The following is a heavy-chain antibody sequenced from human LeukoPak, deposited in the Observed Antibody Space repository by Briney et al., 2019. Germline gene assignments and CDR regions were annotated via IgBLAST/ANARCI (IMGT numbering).Heavy chain of an antibody. D-gene: IGHD2-21*01. CDR3: ASEYCGGDCGWFDP. CDR1: GGSISSYY. V-gene: IGHV4-59*08. Sequence: SETLSLTCTVSGGSISSYYWSWIRQPPGKGLEWIGYIYYSGSTNYNPSLKSRVTISVDTSKNQFSLKLSSVTAADTAVYYCASEYCGGDCGWFDPWGQGTLVTVSS. CDR2: IYYSGST. J-gene: IGHJ5*02.